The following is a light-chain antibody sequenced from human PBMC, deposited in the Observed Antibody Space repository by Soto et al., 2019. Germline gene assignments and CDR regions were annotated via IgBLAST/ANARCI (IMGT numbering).Light chain of an antibody. CDR3: QQYNSYST. CDR2: DAS. CDR1: QSISSW. Sequence: DIQMTQSPSTLSASVGDRVTITCRASQSISSWLAWYQQKPGKAPKLLIYDASSLESGVPSRFSGSGYGTEFTLTISSLQPDYFATYYCQQYNSYSTFGPGTKVDIK. J-gene: IGKJ3*01. V-gene: IGKV1-5*01.